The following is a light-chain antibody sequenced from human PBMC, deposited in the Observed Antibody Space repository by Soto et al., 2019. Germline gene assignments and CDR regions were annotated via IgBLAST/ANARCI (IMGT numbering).Light chain of an antibody. V-gene: IGKV3-20*01. CDR1: QTIVSTY. CDR2: GTS. J-gene: IGKJ1*01. CDR3: QQYSGSPPRT. Sequence: EVVLTQSPGTLSLSPGERATLYCRTSQTIVSTYLAWYQQKAGQAPRLLMYGTSSRATGIPDRFSGSGSGTDFTITISSLEPEDVAISYCQQYSGSPPRTFGQGTKGEIK.